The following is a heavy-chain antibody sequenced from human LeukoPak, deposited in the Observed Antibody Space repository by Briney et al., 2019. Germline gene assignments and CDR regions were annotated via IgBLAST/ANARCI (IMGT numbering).Heavy chain of an antibody. V-gene: IGHV5-51*01. CDR2: IYPGDSDT. CDR1: GYSFTSYW. Sequence: GESLKISCKGSGYSFTSYWIGWVRQMPGKGLEWMGIIYPGDSDTRYSPSFQGQVTISADKSISTAYLQWSSLKASDTAMYYCARPNGINWNDYAFDIWGQGTMVTVSS. J-gene: IGHJ3*02. CDR3: ARPNGINWNDYAFDI. D-gene: IGHD1-1*01.